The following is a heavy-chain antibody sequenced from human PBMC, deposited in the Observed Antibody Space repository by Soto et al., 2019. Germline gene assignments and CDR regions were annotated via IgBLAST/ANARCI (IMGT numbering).Heavy chain of an antibody. V-gene: IGHV3-23*01. CDR1: GFTFSSYA. CDR2: ISGSGGST. D-gene: IGHD2-2*01. CDR3: AKMTTEGYCSSTSYYAPFYFDY. J-gene: IGHJ4*02. Sequence: GGSLRLSCAASGFTFSSYAMSWVRQAPGKGLEWVSAISGSGGSTYYADSVKGRFTISRDNSKNTLYLQMNSLRAEDTAVYYCAKMTTEGYCSSTSYYAPFYFDYWGQGTLVTVSS.